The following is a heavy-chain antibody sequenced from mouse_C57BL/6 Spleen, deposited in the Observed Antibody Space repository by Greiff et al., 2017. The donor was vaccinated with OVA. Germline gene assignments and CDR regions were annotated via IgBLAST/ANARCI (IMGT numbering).Heavy chain of an antibody. D-gene: IGHD2-5*01. V-gene: IGHV1-81*01. J-gene: IGHJ1*03. CDR3: ARRDYSKGDWYFDV. Sequence: QVQLKESGAELARPGASVKLSCKASGYTFTSYGISWVKQRTGQGLEWIGEIYPRSGNTYYNEKFKGKATLTADKSSSTAYMELRSLTSEDSAVYFCARRDYSKGDWYFDVWGTGTTVTVSS. CDR1: GYTFTSYG. CDR2: IYPRSGNT.